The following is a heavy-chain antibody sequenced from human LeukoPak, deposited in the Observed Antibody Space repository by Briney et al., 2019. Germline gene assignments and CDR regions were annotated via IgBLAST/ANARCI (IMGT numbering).Heavy chain of an antibody. V-gene: IGHV3-64D*06. D-gene: IGHD7-27*01. CDR2: ISSNGVNT. CDR3: VKNLRGAGANYFDY. Sequence: GGSLRLSCSASGFTFSSYAVHWVRQAPGKGLEYASAISSNGVNTYYADSVKGRFTISRDNSKNTLYLQMSSLRAEDTAVYYCVKNLRGAGANYFDYWGQGTLVTVSS. CDR1: GFTFSSYA. J-gene: IGHJ4*02.